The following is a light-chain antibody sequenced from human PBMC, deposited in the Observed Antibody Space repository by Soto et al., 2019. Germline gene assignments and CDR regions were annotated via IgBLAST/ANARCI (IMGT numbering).Light chain of an antibody. J-gene: IGLJ2*01. CDR2: EVT. CDR1: NNDIGVYDY. Sequence: QSALTQPASVSGSPGQSITISCTGTNNDIGVYDYVSWYQQHPGKAPMLLIYEVTHRPSGISSRFSGSKSDNTASLTISGLQTVDEASYFCSSFTTDTVVVFGGGTQLTVL. CDR3: SSFTTDTVVV. V-gene: IGLV2-14*01.